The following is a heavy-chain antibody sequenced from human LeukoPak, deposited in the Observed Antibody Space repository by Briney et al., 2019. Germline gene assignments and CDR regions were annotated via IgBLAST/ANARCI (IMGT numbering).Heavy chain of an antibody. CDR2: ISYDGSNK. D-gene: IGHD3-3*01. CDR1: GFTFSSYA. Sequence: GGSLRLSCAASGFTFSSYAMHWVRQAPGKGLEWVAVISYDGSNKYYADSVKGRFTISRDNSKNTLYLQMNSLRAEDTAVYYCAKDLITIFGVVNPTPFDPWGQGTLVTVSS. J-gene: IGHJ5*02. CDR3: AKDLITIFGVVNPTPFDP. V-gene: IGHV3-30-3*01.